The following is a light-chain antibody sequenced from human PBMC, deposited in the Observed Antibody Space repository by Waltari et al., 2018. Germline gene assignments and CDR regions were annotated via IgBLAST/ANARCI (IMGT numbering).Light chain of an antibody. Sequence: QSALTQPASVSGSPGQSITISCTGTSSDVGCYNSVSWYQQHPGKAPKLMIYDVSNRPSGVSNRFSGSKSGNTASLTISGLQAEDEADYYCSSYISSSTLELFGGGTSLTVL. CDR2: DVS. CDR1: SSDVGCYNS. J-gene: IGLJ2*01. V-gene: IGLV2-14*03. CDR3: SSYISSSTLEL.